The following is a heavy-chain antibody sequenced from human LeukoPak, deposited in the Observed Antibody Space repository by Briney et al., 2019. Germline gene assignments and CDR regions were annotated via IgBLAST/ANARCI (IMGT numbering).Heavy chain of an antibody. J-gene: IGHJ4*02. Sequence: GSLRLSCAASGFTFSSYGMHWVRQAPGKGLEWVSSISSSSSYIYYADSVKGRFTISRDNAKSSLYLQMNSLRAEDTAVYYCARVLSRRGDYGFWGQGTLVTVSS. CDR1: GFTFSSYG. CDR3: ARVLSRRGDYGF. D-gene: IGHD4-17*01. CDR2: ISSSSSYI. V-gene: IGHV3-21*01.